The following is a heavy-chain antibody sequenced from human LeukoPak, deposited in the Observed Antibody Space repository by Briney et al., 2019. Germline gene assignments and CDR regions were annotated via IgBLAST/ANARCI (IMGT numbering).Heavy chain of an antibody. Sequence: GGSLRLSCAASGFSFSIHYMEWVRQAPGRGLEWVGRIRNKANSYTTEYAASVKGRFTISRDDSRNSVYLQMNSLKSEDTPVYCCVRVDYSARSGLDYWGQGTLVTVSS. V-gene: IGHV3-72*01. CDR1: GFSFSIHY. J-gene: IGHJ4*02. CDR2: IRNKANSYTT. CDR3: VRVDYSARSGLDY. D-gene: IGHD3-22*01.